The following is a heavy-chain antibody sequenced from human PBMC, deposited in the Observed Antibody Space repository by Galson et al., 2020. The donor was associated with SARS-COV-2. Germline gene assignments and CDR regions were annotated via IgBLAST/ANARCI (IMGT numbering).Heavy chain of an antibody. Sequence: GESLKISCAASGFTFSDYYMSWIRQAPGKGLEWVSYISSSGSTIYYADSVKGRFTISRDNAKNSLYLQMNSLRAEDTAVYYCARDQIVVVPAAPRVSANYYYGMDVWGQGTTVTVSS. CDR1: GFTFSDYY. CDR2: ISSSGSTI. J-gene: IGHJ6*02. D-gene: IGHD2-2*01. V-gene: IGHV3-11*01. CDR3: ARDQIVVVPAAPRVSANYYYGMDV.